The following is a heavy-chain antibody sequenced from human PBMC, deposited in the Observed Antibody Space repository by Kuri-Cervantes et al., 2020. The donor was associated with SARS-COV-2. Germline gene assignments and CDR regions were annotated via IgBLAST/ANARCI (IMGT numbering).Heavy chain of an antibody. J-gene: IGHJ4*02. CDR3: ARDRVGVHDY. D-gene: IGHD2-21*01. V-gene: IGHV3-30-3*01. Sequence: GESLKISCAASGFTFSSYAMHWVRQAPGKGLEWVASISYYGSNTYYADSVKGRFTISRDNSKNTLYLQMNSLRTEDTAIYYCARDRVGVHDYWGQGTLVTVSS. CDR2: ISYYGSNT. CDR1: GFTFSSYA.